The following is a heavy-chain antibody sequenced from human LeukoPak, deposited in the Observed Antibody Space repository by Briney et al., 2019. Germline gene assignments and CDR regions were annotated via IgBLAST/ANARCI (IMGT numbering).Heavy chain of an antibody. D-gene: IGHD2-15*01. CDR2: ISSRGTTI. J-gene: IGHJ6*03. Sequence: RPGGSLRLSCAASGFLFSDYEINWVRQAPGKGLQWVSYISSRGTTISYADSVKGRFAISRDNAKNSLYLQMNSLRAEDTAVYYCAGEGRKSRGIDIVRKKERGYYYMDVWGKGTTVTVSS. CDR3: AGEGRKSRGIDIVRKKERGYYYMDV. CDR1: GFLFSDYE. V-gene: IGHV3-48*03.